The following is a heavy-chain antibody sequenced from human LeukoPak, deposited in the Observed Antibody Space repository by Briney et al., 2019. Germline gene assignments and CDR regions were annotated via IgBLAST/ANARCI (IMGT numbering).Heavy chain of an antibody. CDR1: GDSISSYY. CDR3: ARDSSHITSNWFDP. J-gene: IGHJ5*02. V-gene: IGHV4-59*01. D-gene: IGHD3-10*01. CDR2: IYYSGST. Sequence: SETLSLTCTVSGDSISSYYWSWIRQPPGKGLEWIGYIYYSGSTNYNPSLKSRVTISVDTSKNQFSLKLSSVTAADAAVYYCARDSSHITSNWFDPWGQGTLVTVSS.